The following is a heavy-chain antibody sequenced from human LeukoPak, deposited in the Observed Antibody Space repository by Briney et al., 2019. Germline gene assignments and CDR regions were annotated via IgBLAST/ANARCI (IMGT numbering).Heavy chain of an antibody. CDR2: IYYIGST. CDR1: GGSISSYY. V-gene: IGHV4-59*01. J-gene: IGHJ5*02. CDR3: ARAGLEGNWFDP. Sequence: PPETLSLTCTVSGGSISSYYWSWIRQPHGKGLEWIGYIYYIGSTNYNPSLKSRVTISVDTSKNQFSLKLSSVTAADTAVYYCARAGLEGNWFDPWGQGTLVTVSS. D-gene: IGHD6-6*01.